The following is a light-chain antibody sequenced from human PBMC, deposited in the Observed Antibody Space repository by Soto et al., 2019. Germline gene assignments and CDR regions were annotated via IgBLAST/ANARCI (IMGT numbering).Light chain of an antibody. V-gene: IGKV3-20*01. Sequence: EIVLTQSPGTLSLSPGERATLSCRASESVSSTYLAWYQQKAGQAPRLLIHGASSSATGSPGRFSGSGSGTDFTLTISRLEPEDFEVYYCKQFGSSWTFGQGTKVEIK. CDR3: KQFGSSWT. CDR1: ESVSSTY. J-gene: IGKJ1*01. CDR2: GAS.